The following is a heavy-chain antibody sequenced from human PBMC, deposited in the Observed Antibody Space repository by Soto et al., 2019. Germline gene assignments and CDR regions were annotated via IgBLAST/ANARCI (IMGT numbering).Heavy chain of an antibody. V-gene: IGHV4-30-4*01. CDR3: ARAGATYYYDSDESPGVYYAMDV. Sequence: QVHLQESGPGLVKPSQTLSLTCTVSGGSINSDDFYWTWVRQPPGKGLEWIGHIFHSGNADYNSSLGSRLTISLDASKNQFSLSLRSVTATDTAVYFCARAGATYYYDSDESPGVYYAMDVWGRGTTATVSS. D-gene: IGHD3-22*01. CDR1: GGSINSDDFY. J-gene: IGHJ6*02. CDR2: IFHSGNA.